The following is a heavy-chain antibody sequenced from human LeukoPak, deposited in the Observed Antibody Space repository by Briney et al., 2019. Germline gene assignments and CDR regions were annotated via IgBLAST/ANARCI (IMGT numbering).Heavy chain of an antibody. CDR2: INHSGST. Sequence: SETLSLTCAVYGGSFSGYYWSWIRQPPGKGLEWIGEINHSGSTNYNPSLKSRVTISVDTSKNQFSLKLSSVTAADTAVYYCASDDGHSNYWGQGTLVTVSS. J-gene: IGHJ4*02. V-gene: IGHV4-34*01. D-gene: IGHD5-24*01. CDR3: ASDDGHSNY. CDR1: GGSFSGYY.